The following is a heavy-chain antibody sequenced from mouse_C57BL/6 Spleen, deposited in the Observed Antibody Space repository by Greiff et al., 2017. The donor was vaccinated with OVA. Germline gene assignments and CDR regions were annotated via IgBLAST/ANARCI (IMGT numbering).Heavy chain of an antibody. Sequence: QVQLQQSGAELVRPGTFVKMSRKGFGYTFTNYWVGWAKPGPGHGLGWVGDIYPGGGYTNYNEKFKGKATLTADKSSSTAYMQLSSLTSEDSAVYCCARCDNYEYWYIDVWGTGTSVTVSS. CDR3: ARCDNYEYWYIDV. D-gene: IGHD1-3*01. CDR1: GYTFTNYW. V-gene: IGHV1-63*01. CDR2: IYPGGGYT. J-gene: IGHJ1*03.